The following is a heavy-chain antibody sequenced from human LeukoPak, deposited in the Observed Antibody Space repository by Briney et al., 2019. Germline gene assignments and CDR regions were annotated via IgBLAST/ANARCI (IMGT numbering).Heavy chain of an antibody. D-gene: IGHD1-26*01. CDR2: FYYSGST. Sequence: SETLSLTCTVSGGSISSYYWSWIRQPPGKGLEWIGHFYYSGSTNYNPSLKSRVTISVDTPRNQFSLKLTSVTAADTAVYYCARGQGGNYYLNYFDYWGQGALVTVSS. V-gene: IGHV4-59*01. CDR1: GGSISSYY. J-gene: IGHJ4*02. CDR3: ARGQGGNYYLNYFDY.